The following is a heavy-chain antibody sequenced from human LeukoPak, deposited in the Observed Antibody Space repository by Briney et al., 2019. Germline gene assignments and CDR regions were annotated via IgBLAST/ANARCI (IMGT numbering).Heavy chain of an antibody. CDR2: ISAYNGDT. V-gene: IGHV1-18*01. J-gene: IGHJ2*01. D-gene: IGHD4-11*01. CDR1: GFISTSYG. Sequence: GASVKVSCKASGFISTSYGITWVRQAPGQGLEWLGWISAYNGDTKYAQKLQGRVTMTTDTSTSTAYMDLRSLRSDDTAVYYCARIADYSLNWYFDLWGRGTLVTVSS. CDR3: ARIADYSLNWYFDL.